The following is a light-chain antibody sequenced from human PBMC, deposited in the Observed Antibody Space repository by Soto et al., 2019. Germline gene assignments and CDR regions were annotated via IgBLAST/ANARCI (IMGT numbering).Light chain of an antibody. V-gene: IGKV1-12*01. CDR1: RDIGDS. CDR2: TAS. J-gene: IGKJ1*01. CDR3: LRASTFPRT. Sequence: DIQMTQSPSSVSASVGERVTITCRASRDIGDSLAWFRHKPGKAPQLLIQTASTLVRETPSRFSGSGSGTDFLLTINNLQPEDFATYYCLRASTFPRTFGQGTKVDI.